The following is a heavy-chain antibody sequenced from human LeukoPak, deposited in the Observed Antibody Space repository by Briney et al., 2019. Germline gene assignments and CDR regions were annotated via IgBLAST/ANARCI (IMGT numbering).Heavy chain of an antibody. J-gene: IGHJ4*02. V-gene: IGHV3-48*04. D-gene: IGHD3-10*01. Sequence: GGSLRLSCAASGFTFSSYATNWVRQAPGKGLEWVSYVSSSGSTIYYADSVKGRFTISRDNAKNSLYLQMNSLRAEDTAVYYCARGDTMVRGVMFYWGQGTLVTVSS. CDR3: ARGDTMVRGVMFY. CDR2: VSSSGSTI. CDR1: GFTFSSYA.